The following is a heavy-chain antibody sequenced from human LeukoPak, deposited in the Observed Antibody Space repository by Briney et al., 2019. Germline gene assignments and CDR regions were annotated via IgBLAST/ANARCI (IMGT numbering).Heavy chain of an antibody. CDR3: AGDPWWGYFDY. J-gene: IGHJ4*02. CDR2: INHSGST. CDR1: GGSFSGYY. V-gene: IGHV4-34*01. D-gene: IGHD2-8*02. Sequence: SETLSLTCAVHGGSFSGYYWSWIRQPPGKGLEWIGEINHSGSTNYNPSLKSRVTISVDMSKNQFSLKLSSVTAADTAVYYCAGDPWWGYFDYWGQGTLVTVSS.